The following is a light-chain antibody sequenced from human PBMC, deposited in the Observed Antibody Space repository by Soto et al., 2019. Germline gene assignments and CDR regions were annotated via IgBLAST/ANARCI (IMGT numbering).Light chain of an antibody. CDR1: SSDVGYYDY. J-gene: IGLJ1*01. Sequence: QSVLTQPASVSGSPGQSITISCTGTSSDVGYYDYVSWYQQHPGKAPKLMIYAVSSRPSGVSNRFSGSKSGNTASLTISGLQAEDEADYYRSSYTSSSTLGVFGTGTKVTVL. V-gene: IGLV2-14*01. CDR2: AVS. CDR3: SSYTSSSTLGV.